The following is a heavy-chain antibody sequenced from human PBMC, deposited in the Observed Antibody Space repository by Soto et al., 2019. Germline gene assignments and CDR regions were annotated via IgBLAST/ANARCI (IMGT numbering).Heavy chain of an antibody. V-gene: IGHV5-10-1*01. CDR1: GYSFTSYW. CDR3: ATHIAARPLLVY. CDR2: IDPSDSYT. J-gene: IGHJ4*02. D-gene: IGHD6-6*01. Sequence: PGESLKISCKGSGYSFTSYWISWVRQMPGKGLEWMGRIDPSDSYTNYSPSFQGHITISADKSISTAYLQWSSLKASDTAMYYCATHIAARPLLVYWGQGTLVTVSS.